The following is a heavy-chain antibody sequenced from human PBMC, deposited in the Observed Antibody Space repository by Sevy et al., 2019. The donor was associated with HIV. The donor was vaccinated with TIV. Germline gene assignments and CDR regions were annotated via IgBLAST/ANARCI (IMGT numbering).Heavy chain of an antibody. Sequence: GGSLRLSCRGSGFTVGDYGMSWVRQAPGKGLHWIGFIRSNAYGGTTEYAASVQGRFTISRDDSKSIAYLQMNSLKIEDTGVYYCIREPSVGLGPDYWGQGTQVTVSS. CDR3: IREPSVGLGPDY. D-gene: IGHD1-26*01. CDR1: GFTVGDYG. CDR2: IRSNAYGGTT. V-gene: IGHV3-49*04. J-gene: IGHJ4*02.